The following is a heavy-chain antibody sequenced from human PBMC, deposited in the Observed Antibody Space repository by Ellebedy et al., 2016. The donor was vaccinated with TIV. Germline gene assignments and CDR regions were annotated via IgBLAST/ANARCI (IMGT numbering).Heavy chain of an antibody. D-gene: IGHD3-3*01. J-gene: IGHJ4*02. CDR2: INSDGSST. CDR3: ARGGVLRFLEWLSHIDY. Sequence: GESLKISCAASGFTFSSYWMHWVRQAPGKGLVWVSRINSDGSSTSYADSVKGRFTISRDNAKNTLYLQMNSLRAEDTAVYYCARGGVLRFLEWLSHIDYWGQGTLVTVSS. CDR1: GFTFSSYW. V-gene: IGHV3-74*01.